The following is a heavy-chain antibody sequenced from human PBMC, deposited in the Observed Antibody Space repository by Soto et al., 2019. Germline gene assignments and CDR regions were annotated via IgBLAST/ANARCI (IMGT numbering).Heavy chain of an antibody. CDR2: IGSDGGGT. D-gene: IGHD3-10*01. CDR1: GFPLSNYW. V-gene: IGHV3-74*01. CDR3: TRVVDGSAGEFDY. J-gene: IGHJ4*02. Sequence: GGSLRLSCAASGFPLSNYWMHWVRQAPGEGLVWVSRIGSDGGGTTYADSVKGRFTISRDNAKNTLYLQMNSLRAEDTAVYYCTRVVDGSAGEFDYWGQGTLVTVSS.